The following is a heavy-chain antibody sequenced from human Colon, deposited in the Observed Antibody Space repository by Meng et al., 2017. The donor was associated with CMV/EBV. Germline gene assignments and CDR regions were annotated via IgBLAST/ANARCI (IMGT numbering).Heavy chain of an antibody. CDR1: GFPFNNYR. J-gene: IGHJ2*01. CDR2: ISSVGTYI. CDR3: ARERGGNLVATRLDFDL. Sequence: GGSLRLSCVGSGFPFNNYRMNWVRLAPGKGLEWVSSISSVGTYISYVDSAKGRFTISRDNANNSLYLQINGLRAEDTAIYHCARERGGNLVATRLDFDLWGRGTLVTVSS. V-gene: IGHV3-21*01. D-gene: IGHD5-12*01.